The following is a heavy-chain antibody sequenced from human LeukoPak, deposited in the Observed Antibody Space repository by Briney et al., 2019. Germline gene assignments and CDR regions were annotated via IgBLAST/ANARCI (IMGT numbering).Heavy chain of an antibody. CDR2: INPNSGGT. CDR3: ATPYYYDSSGRLAFDI. V-gene: IGHV1-2*02. J-gene: IGHJ3*02. CDR1: GYTFTGYY. D-gene: IGHD3-22*01. Sequence: ASVKVSCKASGYTFTGYYMHWVRQAPGQGLEWMGWINPNSGGTNYAQKFQGRVTMTRDTSISTAYIELSRLRSDDTAVYYCATPYYYDSSGRLAFDIWGQGTMVTVSS.